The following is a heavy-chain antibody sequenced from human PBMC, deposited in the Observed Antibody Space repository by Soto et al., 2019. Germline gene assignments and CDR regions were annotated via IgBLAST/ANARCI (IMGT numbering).Heavy chain of an antibody. Sequence: SGFTFSSYGMHWVRQAPGKGLEWVAVISYDGSNKYYADSVKGRSTISRDNSKNTLYLQMNSLRAEDTAVYYCAKDYCTNGVCYIRDYYYGMDVWGQGTTVTVSS. D-gene: IGHD2-8*01. CDR1: GFTFSSYG. CDR2: ISYDGSNK. CDR3: AKDYCTNGVCYIRDYYYGMDV. V-gene: IGHV3-30*18. J-gene: IGHJ6*02.